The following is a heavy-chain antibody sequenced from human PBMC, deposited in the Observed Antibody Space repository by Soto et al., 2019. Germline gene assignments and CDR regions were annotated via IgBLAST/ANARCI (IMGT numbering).Heavy chain of an antibody. V-gene: IGHV4-30-2*01. J-gene: IGHJ5*02. D-gene: IGHD6-13*01. Sequence: SETLSLTCAVSGASISSGGHSWSWIRQPPGKGLEWIGLIFANGHTDYNPSLKSRVTMSVDASKNQFSLRLTSMTAADTAVYYCVASLAASGLNWLDPWGRGTLVTVSS. CDR3: VASLAASGLNWLDP. CDR1: GASISSGGHS. CDR2: IFANGHT.